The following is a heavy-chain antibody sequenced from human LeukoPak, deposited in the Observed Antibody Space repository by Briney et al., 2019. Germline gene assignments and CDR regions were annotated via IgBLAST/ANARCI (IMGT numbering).Heavy chain of an antibody. CDR2: INDSGKT. D-gene: IGHD5-18*01. J-gene: IGHJ3*02. V-gene: IGHV4-34*01. Sequence: SETLSLPCAVYGGSFNGYYWSWIRQPPGKGLEWIGEINDSGKTNYNPSLKSRVTISVATSKNQSSLKLSSVTAADTAVYYCARSEYSYGADAFDIWGQGTMVTVSS. CDR1: GGSFNGYY. CDR3: ARSEYSYGADAFDI.